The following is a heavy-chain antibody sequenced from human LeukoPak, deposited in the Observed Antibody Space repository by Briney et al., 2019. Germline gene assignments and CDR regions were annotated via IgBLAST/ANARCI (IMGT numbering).Heavy chain of an antibody. CDR3: ARDLPPSITMVRGVNVYYGMHV. J-gene: IGHJ6*02. CDR1: GFTFSSYE. Sequence: GGSLRLSCAASGFTFSSYEMNWVRQAPGKGLEWVSYISSSGSTIYYADSVKGRFTISRDNAKNSLYLQMNSLRAEDTAVYYCARDLPPSITMVRGVNVYYGMHVWGQGTTVTVSS. V-gene: IGHV3-48*03. D-gene: IGHD3-10*01. CDR2: ISSSGSTI.